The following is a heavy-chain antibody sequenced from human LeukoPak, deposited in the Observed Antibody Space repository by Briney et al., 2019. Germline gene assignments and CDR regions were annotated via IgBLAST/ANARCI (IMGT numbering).Heavy chain of an antibody. CDR2: IRQDGGEK. CDR3: ARDGTAAGLYFDL. J-gene: IGHJ4*01. Sequence: GGSLRLSCAVSGFTFSSFWMNWVRQAPGKGMEWVASIRQDGGEKSYVDSVKGRFTISRDNTKNSLYLQMNSLRAEDTAVYYCARDGTAAGLYFDLWGQGTLVTVSS. V-gene: IGHV3-7*01. CDR1: GFTFSSFW. D-gene: IGHD6-13*01.